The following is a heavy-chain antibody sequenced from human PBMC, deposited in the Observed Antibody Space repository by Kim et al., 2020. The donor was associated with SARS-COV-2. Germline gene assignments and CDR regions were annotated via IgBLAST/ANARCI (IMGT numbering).Heavy chain of an antibody. CDR3: AKEGIAVAGSKPGY. J-gene: IGHJ4*02. V-gene: IGHV3-23*01. D-gene: IGHD6-19*01. Sequence: ADTVKGRFTISRDNSKNTLYLQMNRLRAEDTDVYYCAKEGIAVAGSKPGYWGQGTLVTVSS.